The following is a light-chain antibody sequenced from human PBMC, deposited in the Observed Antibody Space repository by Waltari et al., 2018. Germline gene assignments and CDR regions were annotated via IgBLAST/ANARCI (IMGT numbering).Light chain of an antibody. CDR3: QQYYTTPIT. CDR2: WAS. J-gene: IGKJ5*01. Sequence: DIVMTQSPDSLAVSPGERATLSCKSSQTVLYTSNNKNYLAWYQQKPGQPPKLLIYWASTRESGVPDRFSGSGSGTDFTLTISSLQAEDVAVYYCQQYYTTPITFGQGTRLEIK. V-gene: IGKV4-1*01. CDR1: QTVLYTSNNKNY.